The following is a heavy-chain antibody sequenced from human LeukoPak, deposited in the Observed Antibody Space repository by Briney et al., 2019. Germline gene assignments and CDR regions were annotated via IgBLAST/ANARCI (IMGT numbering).Heavy chain of an antibody. D-gene: IGHD2-2*01. CDR3: ARGLDCRSTSCYLDN. V-gene: IGHV3-7*01. CDR2: IKQDGSEK. CDR1: GFTFTKYW. J-gene: IGHJ4*02. Sequence: GGSLRLSCAASGFTFTKYWMTWVRQAPGKGLEWVADIKQDGSEKFYVDSVKGRFTISRDNAKNSLDLQINSLGAEDTAVYYCARGLDCRSTSCYLDNWGQGTLVTVSS.